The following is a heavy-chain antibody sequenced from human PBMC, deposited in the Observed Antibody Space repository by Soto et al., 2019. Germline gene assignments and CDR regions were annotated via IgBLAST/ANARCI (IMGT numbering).Heavy chain of an antibody. D-gene: IGHD2-15*01. CDR2: IKKDASEK. CDR1: GFTFSRYW. Sequence: EVQLVESGGGLVQPGGSLRLSCAASGFTFSRYWMSWVRQAPGKGLEWVADIKKDASEKYYVDSVKGRFTISRDNAKNSRFLQVNSLTAVDTAVYYCGRVADGDGDNSRYRHLDYWGQGTLVTVSS. J-gene: IGHJ4*02. CDR3: GRVADGDGDNSRYRHLDY. V-gene: IGHV3-7*04.